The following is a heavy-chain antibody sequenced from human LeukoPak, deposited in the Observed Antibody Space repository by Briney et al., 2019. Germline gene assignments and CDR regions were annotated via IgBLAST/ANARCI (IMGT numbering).Heavy chain of an antibody. CDR2: IYYSGST. CDR3: ARSSWGDYDSSGYEVYYFDY. CDR1: GGSISSSSYY. J-gene: IGHJ4*02. D-gene: IGHD3-22*01. V-gene: IGHV4-39*01. Sequence: SETLSLTCTVSGGSISSSSYYWGWIRQPPGKGLEWIGSIYYSGSTYYNPSLKSRVTISVDTSKNQFSLKLSSVTAADTAVYYCARSSWGDYDSSGYEVYYFDYWGQGTLVTVSS.